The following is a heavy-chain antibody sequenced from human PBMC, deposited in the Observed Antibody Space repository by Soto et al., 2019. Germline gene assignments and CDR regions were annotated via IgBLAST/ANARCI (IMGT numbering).Heavy chain of an antibody. V-gene: IGHV1-3*01. J-gene: IGHJ4*02. CDR2: INAGNGNT. CDR1: GYTFTSYA. Sequence: QVQLVQSGAEVKKPGASVKVSCKASGYTFTSYAMHWVRQAPGQWLEWMGWINAGNGNTKYSQKFQGRVTITRDTPASTAYMELSSLRSEDTAVYYCATGRATTSSSWYFDYWGQGTLVTVSS. D-gene: IGHD6-13*01. CDR3: ATGRATTSSSWYFDY.